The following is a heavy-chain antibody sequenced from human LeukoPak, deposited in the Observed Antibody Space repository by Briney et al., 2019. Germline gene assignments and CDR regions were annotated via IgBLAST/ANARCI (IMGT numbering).Heavy chain of an antibody. CDR1: GFTLSDYY. D-gene: IGHD5-18*01. J-gene: IGHJ3*02. CDR3: AREGYSRGDDAFDI. Sequence: GGSLRLSCAACGFTLSDYYMSWIRQAPGKGLEWVSYISSSGSSKYYADSVKGRFTISRDNAKNSLYLQMNSLTAEDSAMYYCAREGYSRGDDAFDIWGQGTMVT. V-gene: IGHV3-11*01. CDR2: ISSSGSSK.